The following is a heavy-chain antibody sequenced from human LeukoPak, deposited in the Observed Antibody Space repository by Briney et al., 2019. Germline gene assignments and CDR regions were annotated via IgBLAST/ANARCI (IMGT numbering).Heavy chain of an antibody. V-gene: IGHV3-30-3*01. J-gene: IGHJ4*02. CDR1: GFTFSSYA. CDR2: ISYDGSDK. D-gene: IGHD6-13*01. Sequence: GGSLRLSCAASGFTFSSYAMHWVRKAPGKGLEWVAVISYDGSDKYYVDSVKGRFTISRDISKNTLYLQMNSLRAEDTAVYYCARAIMDSSSWYGDYWGQGSLVTVSS. CDR3: ARAIMDSSSWYGDY.